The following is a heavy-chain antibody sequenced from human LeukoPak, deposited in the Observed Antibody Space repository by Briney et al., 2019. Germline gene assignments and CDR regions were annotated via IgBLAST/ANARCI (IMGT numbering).Heavy chain of an antibody. V-gene: IGHV4-59*01. D-gene: IGHD5-18*01. Sequence: SETLSLTCTVSGGSISTYYWSWIRQPPGKGLEWIGYIYYSGSTNYNPSLKSRVTISVDTPKNQFSLKLSSVTAADTAVYYCARAVKVYSPSYGMDVWGQGTTVTVSS. J-gene: IGHJ6*02. CDR3: ARAVKVYSPSYGMDV. CDR2: IYYSGST. CDR1: GGSISTYY.